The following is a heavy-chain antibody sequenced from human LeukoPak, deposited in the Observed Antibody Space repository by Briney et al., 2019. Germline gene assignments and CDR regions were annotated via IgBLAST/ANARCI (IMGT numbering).Heavy chain of an antibody. Sequence: GGSLRLSCAVSGFTFNSYAMSWVRQAPGKGLEWVSAISGSGGSTYYADSVKGRFTISRDNSKNTLYLQVNSLRAEDTAVYYCARPLIAVAAPFEYWGQGTLVTVSS. CDR2: ISGSGGST. CDR1: GFTFNSYA. D-gene: IGHD6-19*01. J-gene: IGHJ4*02. CDR3: ARPLIAVAAPFEY. V-gene: IGHV3-23*01.